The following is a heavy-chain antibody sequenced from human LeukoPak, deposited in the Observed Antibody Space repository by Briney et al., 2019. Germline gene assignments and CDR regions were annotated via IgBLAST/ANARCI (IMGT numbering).Heavy chain of an antibody. CDR3: ARDSTLSNY. D-gene: IGHD3-16*01. V-gene: IGHV3-7*04. J-gene: IGHJ4*02. Sequence: GRSLRLSCAASGFSFSSYGMHWVRQAPGKGLEWVATIKYDGSETYYVDSVRGRFSISRDNAKNSLYLQMNSLSAEDTAVYYCARDSTLSNYWGQGTLVTVSS. CDR1: GFSFSSYG. CDR2: IKYDGSET.